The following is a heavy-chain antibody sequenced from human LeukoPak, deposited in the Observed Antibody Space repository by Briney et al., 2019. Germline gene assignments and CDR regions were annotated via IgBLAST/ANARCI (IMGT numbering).Heavy chain of an antibody. CDR2: ISRSGDST. CDR3: ARFCTGGVCSKGFDY. CDR1: GFTFNNYG. J-gene: IGHJ4*02. Sequence: GGSLRLSCAASGFTFNNYGMSWVRQAPGKGLQWVSAISRSGDSTYYADSVKGRFTISRDNSKNTLYLQINSLRAEDTAVYYCARFCTGGVCSKGFDYWGQGTLVTVSS. D-gene: IGHD2-8*02. V-gene: IGHV3-23*01.